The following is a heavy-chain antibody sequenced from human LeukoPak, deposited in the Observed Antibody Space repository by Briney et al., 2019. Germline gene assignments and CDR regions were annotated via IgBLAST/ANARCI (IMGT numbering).Heavy chain of an antibody. D-gene: IGHD2-2*01. CDR3: AREICSSTSCHYYGMDV. V-gene: IGHV1-18*01. CDR1: GYIFTNHG. CDR2: ISAYNGDT. J-gene: IGHJ6*02. Sequence: ASVKVSCKASGYIFTNHGISWVRQAPGQGLEWMGWISAYNGDTMYAQNLQGRVTMTRDTSTSTVYMELSSLRSEDTAVYYCAREICSSTSCHYYGMDVWGQGTTVTVSS.